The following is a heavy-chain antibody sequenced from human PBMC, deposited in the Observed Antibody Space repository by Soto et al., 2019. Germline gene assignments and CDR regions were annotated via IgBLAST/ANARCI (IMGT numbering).Heavy chain of an antibody. CDR1: GFSISRDYY. V-gene: IGHV4-38-2*02. CDR2: VHHTGAT. CDR3: ARDRSGGSYTY. Sequence: SETLSLTCAVSGFSISRDYYWGWIRQPPGRGLEWIGNVHHTGATDYTPSLRTRVTISLDTSKNQFSLKLTSVTAADTAVYYCARDRSGGSYTYWGQGILVTVS. J-gene: IGHJ4*02. D-gene: IGHD1-26*01.